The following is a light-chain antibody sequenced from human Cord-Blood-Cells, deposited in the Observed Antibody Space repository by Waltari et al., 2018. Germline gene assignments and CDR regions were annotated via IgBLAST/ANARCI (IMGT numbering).Light chain of an antibody. Sequence: EIVLTQSPGTLSLSPGERATLPCRASQSVSSSSLAWYQQKPGQAPRLLIYGASSRATGIPDRFSGSGSGTDFTLTISRLEPEDFAVYYCQQYGSSMYTFGQGTKLEIK. CDR3: QQYGSSMYT. J-gene: IGKJ2*01. V-gene: IGKV3-20*01. CDR1: QSVSSSS. CDR2: GAS.